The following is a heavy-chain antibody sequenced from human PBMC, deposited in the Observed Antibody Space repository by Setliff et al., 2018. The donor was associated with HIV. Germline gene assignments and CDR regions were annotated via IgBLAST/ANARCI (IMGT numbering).Heavy chain of an antibody. D-gene: IGHD2-15*01. CDR1: GFTFSTYW. Sequence: GGSLRLSCAASGFTFSTYWMSWVRQSPGKGLEWVANINQNGREKYYVDSVKGRFTISRDDAKNSLFLQVNSLRDEDTAVYYCARSQGIGNYYMDVWGTGTTVTVSS. CDR3: ARSQGIGNYYMDV. CDR2: INQNGREK. V-gene: IGHV3-7*01. J-gene: IGHJ6*03.